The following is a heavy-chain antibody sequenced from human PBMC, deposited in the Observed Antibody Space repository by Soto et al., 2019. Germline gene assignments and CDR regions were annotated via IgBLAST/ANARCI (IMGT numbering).Heavy chain of an antibody. CDR1: GYTFTSYY. CDR2: INPSGGST. CDR3: ARDNCSGGSCYSTFDP. V-gene: IGHV1-46*01. D-gene: IGHD2-15*01. J-gene: IGHJ5*02. Sequence: ASVKVSCKASGYTFTSYYMHWVRQAPGQGLEWMGIINPSGGSTSYAQKFQGRVTMTRDTSTSTVYMELSSLRSEDTAVYYCARDNCSGGSCYSTFDPWGQGTLVTVPQ.